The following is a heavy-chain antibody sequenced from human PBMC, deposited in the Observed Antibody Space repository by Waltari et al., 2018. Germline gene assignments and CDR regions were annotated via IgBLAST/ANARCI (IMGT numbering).Heavy chain of an antibody. CDR2: IYHSGST. D-gene: IGHD3-10*01. Sequence: QVQLQESGPGLVKPSGTLSLTCAVSGGSISSSNWWSWVRQPPGKGLEWIGEIYHSGSTNYNPSLKSRVTISVDKSKNQCSLKLSSVTAADTAVYYCARVAIRVAMVREFDAFDIWGQGTMVTVSS. J-gene: IGHJ3*02. V-gene: IGHV4-4*02. CDR1: GGSISSSNW. CDR3: ARVAIRVAMVREFDAFDI.